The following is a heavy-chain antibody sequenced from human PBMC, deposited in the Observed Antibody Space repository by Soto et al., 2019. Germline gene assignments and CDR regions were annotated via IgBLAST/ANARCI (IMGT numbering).Heavy chain of an antibody. CDR3: ASRHRPPYPPDY. V-gene: IGHV3-74*01. CDR1: GFTFSSYW. Sequence: EVQLVESGGGLVQPGGSLRLSCAASGFTFSSYWMHWVRQAPGKGLEWVSRINDDGRRTSYADSVKGRFTISRDNAKNTLYRQMNSLRADDTAIYYCASRHRPPYPPDYWGQGTLVTVSS. J-gene: IGHJ4*02. CDR2: INDDGRRT.